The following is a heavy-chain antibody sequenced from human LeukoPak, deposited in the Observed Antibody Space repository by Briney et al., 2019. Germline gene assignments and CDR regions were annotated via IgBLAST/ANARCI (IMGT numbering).Heavy chain of an antibody. D-gene: IGHD1-26*01. V-gene: IGHV3-21*01. CDR1: GFTFSSYS. Sequence: GSLRLSCAASGFTFSSYSMNWVRQAPGKGLEWVSSISSSSSYIYYADSVKGRFTISRDNAKNSLYLQMNSLRAEDTAVYYCARDPYSGGYGDDYYYYMDVWGKGTTVTISS. CDR2: ISSSSSYI. CDR3: ARDPYSGGYGDDYYYYMDV. J-gene: IGHJ6*03.